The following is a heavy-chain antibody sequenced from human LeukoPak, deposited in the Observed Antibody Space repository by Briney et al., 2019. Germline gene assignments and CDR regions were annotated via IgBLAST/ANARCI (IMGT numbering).Heavy chain of an antibody. D-gene: IGHD3-10*01. J-gene: IGHJ4*02. CDR1: GFTFSSYG. Sequence: TGGSLRLSCAASGFTFSSYGMHWVRQAPGKGLEWVAVISYDGSNKYYADSVKGRFTISRDNSKNTLYLQMNSLRAEDTAVYYCAKASGYYYGSGSYSPDYWGQGTLVTVSS. CDR3: AKASGYYYGSGSYSPDY. CDR2: ISYDGSNK. V-gene: IGHV3-30*18.